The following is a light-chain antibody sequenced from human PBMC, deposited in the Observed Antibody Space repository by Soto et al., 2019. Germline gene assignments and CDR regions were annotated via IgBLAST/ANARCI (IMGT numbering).Light chain of an antibody. CDR2: DTS. CDR1: QSVSSY. Sequence: EIVLTQSPATLSLSPVERATLSCRASQSVSSYLAWYQQKPGQAPRLLIYDTSTRATGIPARFSGSGSGTEFTLTISSLQFEDFAVYYCQQYNNWPFSFGQGTRLEIK. J-gene: IGKJ5*01. V-gene: IGKV3-15*01. CDR3: QQYNNWPFS.